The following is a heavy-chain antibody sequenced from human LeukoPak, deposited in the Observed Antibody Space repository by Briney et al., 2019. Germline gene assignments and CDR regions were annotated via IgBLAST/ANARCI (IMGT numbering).Heavy chain of an antibody. CDR1: GYTFTSYY. CDR3: ARDVPSSFYYYDSSGYGYYFDY. V-gene: IGHV1-46*01. J-gene: IGHJ4*02. D-gene: IGHD3-22*01. Sequence: ASVKVSCKASGYTFTSYYMHWVRQAPGQGLEWMGIINPSGGSTSYAQKFQGRVTITADKSTSTAYMELSSLRSEDTAVYYCARDVPSSFYYYDSSGYGYYFDYWGQGTLVTVSS. CDR2: INPSGGST.